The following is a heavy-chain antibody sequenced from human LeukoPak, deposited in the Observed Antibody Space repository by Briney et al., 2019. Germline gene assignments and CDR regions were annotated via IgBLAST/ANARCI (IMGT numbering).Heavy chain of an antibody. D-gene: IGHD6-19*01. CDR3: ANKGVPIGSGWYAY. Sequence: PGGSLRLSCTVSGFTFSNYAMSWVRQAPGKGLEWVSGISGSGGSEYYADSVKGRFTISRDNSKNTLYLQMNTLRAEDTAVYYCANKGVPIGSGWYAYWGQGTLVTVSS. J-gene: IGHJ4*02. CDR1: GFTFSNYA. V-gene: IGHV3-23*01. CDR2: ISGSGGSE.